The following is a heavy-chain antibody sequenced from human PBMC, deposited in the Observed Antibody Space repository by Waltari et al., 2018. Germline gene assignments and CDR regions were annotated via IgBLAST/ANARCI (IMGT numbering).Heavy chain of an antibody. V-gene: IGHV3-30*02. D-gene: IGHD7-27*01. J-gene: IGHJ4*02. Sequence: QVQVVESGGGVVQPGGPLRLSCAVSGFIFSSYGMHWVRQAPGKGLEWVGFIRQDGSNEYYPDSVKGRFTISRDNSKNTLYLQMNSLRVEDSAVYYCAKVASGHWGFADSWGQGTLVTVSS. CDR3: AKVASGHWGFADS. CDR2: IRQDGSNE. CDR1: GFIFSSYG.